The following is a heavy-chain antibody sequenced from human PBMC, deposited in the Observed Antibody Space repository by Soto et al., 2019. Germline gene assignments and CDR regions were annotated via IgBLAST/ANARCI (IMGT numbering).Heavy chain of an antibody. CDR2: IYPGDSDT. CDR3: ARALTSIQLWLGHYYYYYGMDV. V-gene: IGHV5-51*01. CDR1: GYSFTSYW. J-gene: IGHJ6*02. D-gene: IGHD5-18*01. Sequence: PGESLKISCKGSGYSFTSYWIGWVRQMPGKGLEWMGIIYPGDSDTRYSPSFQGQVTISADKSISTAYLQWSSLKASDTAMYYCARALTSIQLWLGHYYYYYGMDVWGQGTTVTVSS.